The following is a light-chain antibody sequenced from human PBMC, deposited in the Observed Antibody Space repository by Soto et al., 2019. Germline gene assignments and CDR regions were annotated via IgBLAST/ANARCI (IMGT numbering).Light chain of an antibody. V-gene: IGLV1-51*02. CDR3: GTWDSGLSGFV. CDR2: ENA. J-gene: IGLJ1*01. Sequence: QSVLTQPPSVSAAPGQKVTISCSGSNSNIGNSYVYWYQQFPGAAPKLLMYENAKRASGIPDRFSGSKSGAAATLAITGIPTGDEPDYYCGTWDSGLSGFVFGTGTKLTVL. CDR1: NSNIGNSY.